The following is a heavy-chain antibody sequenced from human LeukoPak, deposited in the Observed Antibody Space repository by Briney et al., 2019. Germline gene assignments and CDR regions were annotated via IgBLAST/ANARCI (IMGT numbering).Heavy chain of an antibody. Sequence: SETLSLTCAVYGGSFSGYYWSWIRQPPGKGLEWIGEINHSGSTNYNPSLKSRVTISVDKSKNQFSLKLSSVTAADTAVYYCARGGYDSSGYYGAFDIWGQGTMVTVSS. D-gene: IGHD3-22*01. CDR3: ARGGYDSSGYYGAFDI. CDR2: INHSGST. V-gene: IGHV4-34*01. J-gene: IGHJ3*02. CDR1: GGSFSGYY.